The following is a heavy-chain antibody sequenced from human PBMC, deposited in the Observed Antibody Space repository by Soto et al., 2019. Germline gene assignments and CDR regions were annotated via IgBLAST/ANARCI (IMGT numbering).Heavy chain of an antibody. Sequence: SLRLSCAASGFTFNIYAIHWVRQAPGKGLEWVSRIDTDGGGTSYADSVKGRFTISTDNAENTVYLQMKGLRVEDTAVYYCATVFDVWGQGTLVTVSS. D-gene: IGHD4-17*01. CDR2: IDTDGGGT. V-gene: IGHV3-74*01. J-gene: IGHJ4*02. CDR1: GFTFNIYA. CDR3: ATVFDV.